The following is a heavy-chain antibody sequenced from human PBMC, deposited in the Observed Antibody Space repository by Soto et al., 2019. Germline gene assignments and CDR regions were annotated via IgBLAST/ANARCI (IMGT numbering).Heavy chain of an antibody. J-gene: IGHJ4*01. CDR1: GGSISSTNW. CDR3: ARGVLH. Sequence: SETLSLTCVVSGGSISSTNWWTWVRQPPGKRLEWIGEIYHNGSPTYSPSLRGRATISVDKSNNQSSLRLRSVTAADTAVYYCARGVLHWGQGTLVTVSS. CDR2: IYHNGSP. V-gene: IGHV4-4*02.